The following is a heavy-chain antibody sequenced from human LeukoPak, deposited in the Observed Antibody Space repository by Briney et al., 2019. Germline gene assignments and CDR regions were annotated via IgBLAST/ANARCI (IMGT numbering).Heavy chain of an antibody. CDR2: ISGSGYST. CDR3: AKEKSGAFDI. V-gene: IGHV3-23*01. CDR1: GFTFSIYT. Sequence: GGSLRLSCAASGFTFSIYTLSWVRQAPGKGMEWVSVISGSGYSTYYADSVKGRFTISRDSSKNTLFLQMDSLGAEDTALYYCAKEKSGAFDIWGQGTMVTVSS. J-gene: IGHJ3*02.